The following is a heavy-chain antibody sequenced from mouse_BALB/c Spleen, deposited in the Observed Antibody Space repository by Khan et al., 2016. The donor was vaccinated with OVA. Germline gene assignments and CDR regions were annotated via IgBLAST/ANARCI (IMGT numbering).Heavy chain of an antibody. CDR2: ISSGGTS. V-gene: IGHV5-6-5*01. J-gene: IGHJ3*01. Sequence: EVQLQESGGGLVKPGGSLKVSCAASGFTFSNYAMSWVRQSLEKRLEWVASISSGGTSYYIDSAKGRFTISRDNARNILYPQMSSLRSEDTANYYCARDYWFVYWGQGTLVTVSA. CDR1: GFTFSNYA. CDR3: ARDYWFVY.